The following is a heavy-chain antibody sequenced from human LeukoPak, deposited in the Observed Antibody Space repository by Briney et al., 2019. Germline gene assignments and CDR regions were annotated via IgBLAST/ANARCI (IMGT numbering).Heavy chain of an antibody. V-gene: IGHV3-48*03. D-gene: IGHD4-23*01. J-gene: IGHJ4*02. Sequence: GGSLRLSCAASGFTFSSYEMNWVRQAPGKGLEWVSYISSSGGTIYYADSVRGRFTISRDNAKNSLYLQMNSLRAEDTAVYYCARGWRWFDYWGQGTLVTVSS. CDR2: ISSSGGTI. CDR3: ARGWRWFDY. CDR1: GFTFSSYE.